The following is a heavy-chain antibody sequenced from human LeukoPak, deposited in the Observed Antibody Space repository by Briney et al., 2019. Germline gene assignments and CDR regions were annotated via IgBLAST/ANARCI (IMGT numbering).Heavy chain of an antibody. V-gene: IGHV4-61*02. J-gene: IGHJ5*02. CDR1: GGSISSGSYY. Sequence: NPSETLSLTCTVSGGSISSGSYYWSWIRQPAGKGLEWIGRIYTSGSTNYNPSLKSRVTISVDTSKNQFSLKLSSVTAADTAVYYCARVTSGPAGTIFGVVKDNWFDPWGQGTLVTVSS. CDR3: ARVTSGPAGTIFGVVKDNWFDP. CDR2: IYTSGST. D-gene: IGHD3-3*01.